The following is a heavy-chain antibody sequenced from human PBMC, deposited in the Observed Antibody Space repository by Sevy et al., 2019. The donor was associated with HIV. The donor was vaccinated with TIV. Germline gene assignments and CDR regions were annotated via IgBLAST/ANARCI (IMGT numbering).Heavy chain of an antibody. Sequence: GGSLSLSCAASGLSVSRNYLSWVGQAPGRGLGWVSVIYAGGSTYYADSVKGRFTVSRDKAKNTLYYQMNSLRAEDTAVYYCASQLGIGAFDIWGQGTMVTVSS. CDR3: ASQLGIGAFDI. J-gene: IGHJ3*02. V-gene: IGHV3-53*01. CDR2: IYAGGST. CDR1: GLSVSRNY. D-gene: IGHD7-27*01.